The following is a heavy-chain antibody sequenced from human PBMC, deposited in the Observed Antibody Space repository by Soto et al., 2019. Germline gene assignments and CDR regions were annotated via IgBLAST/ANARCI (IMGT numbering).Heavy chain of an antibody. V-gene: IGHV1-18*01. CDR1: GYTFTSYG. D-gene: IGHD6-19*01. CDR2: ISAYNGNT. Sequence: GASVKVSCKASGYTFTSYGSSWVRQAPGQGLEWMGWISAYNGNTNYAQKLQGRVTMTTDTSTSTAYMELRSLRSDDTAVYYCARMSSGWYDSGFDYWGQGTLVTVSS. CDR3: ARMSSGWYDSGFDY. J-gene: IGHJ4*02.